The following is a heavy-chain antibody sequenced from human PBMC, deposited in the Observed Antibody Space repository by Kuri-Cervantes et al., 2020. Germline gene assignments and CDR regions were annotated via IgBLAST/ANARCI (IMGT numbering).Heavy chain of an antibody. J-gene: IGHJ6*02. CDR1: GYTFTSYD. Sequence: ASVKVSCKASGYTFTSYDINWVRQATGQGLEWMGWMNPNSGNTGYAQKFQGRVTMTRNTSISTACMELSSLRSEDTAVYYCARIHYNYYGMDVWGQGTTVTVSS. V-gene: IGHV1-8*01. CDR2: MNPNSGNT. CDR3: ARIHYNYYGMDV.